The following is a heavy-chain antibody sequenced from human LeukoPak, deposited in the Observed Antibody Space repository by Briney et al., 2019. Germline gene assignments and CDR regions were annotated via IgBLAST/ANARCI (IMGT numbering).Heavy chain of an antibody. CDR1: GFTLSSYG. J-gene: IGHJ4*02. CDR3: AKAYYVWGSYPLDS. V-gene: IGHV3-30*18. D-gene: IGHD3-16*02. CDR2: ISYDGSNK. Sequence: VGSLRLSGAASGFTLSSYGMHWVRQAPGKGLEWVAVISYDGSNKYYADSVRGRFTISRDNSKNTLYLQMNSLRAEDTAVYYCAKAYYVWGSYPLDSWGQGTLVTVSS.